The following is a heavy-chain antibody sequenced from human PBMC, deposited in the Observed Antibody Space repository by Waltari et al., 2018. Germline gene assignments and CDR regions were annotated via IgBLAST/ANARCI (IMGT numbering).Heavy chain of an antibody. CDR1: GYSISSGYY. CDR2: IYHSGST. J-gene: IGHJ2*01. V-gene: IGHV4-38-2*01. Sequence: QVQLQESGPGLVKPSETLSLTCAVSGYSISSGYYWGWSRQPPGKGLEWIGSIYHSGSTYYNPSLKSRVTISVDTSKNQFSLKLSSVTAADTAVYYCARRISVQWLSYFDLWGRGTLVTVSS. D-gene: IGHD6-19*01. CDR3: ARRISVQWLSYFDL.